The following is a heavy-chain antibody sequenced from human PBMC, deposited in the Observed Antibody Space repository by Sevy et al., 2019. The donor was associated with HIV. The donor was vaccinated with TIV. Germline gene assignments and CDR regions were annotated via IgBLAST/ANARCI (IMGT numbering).Heavy chain of an antibody. Sequence: GGSLRLSCAASGFTLSSFEMNWVRQAPGKGLEWVSYISGSGDTTDYADSVRGRFTISRDNAKKSLYLQMNSLRAEDTAIYYCAKRGGQYDLGMDVWGQGTTVTVSS. CDR2: ISGSGDTT. D-gene: IGHD3-3*01. CDR3: AKRGGQYDLGMDV. CDR1: GFTLSSFE. J-gene: IGHJ6*02. V-gene: IGHV3-48*03.